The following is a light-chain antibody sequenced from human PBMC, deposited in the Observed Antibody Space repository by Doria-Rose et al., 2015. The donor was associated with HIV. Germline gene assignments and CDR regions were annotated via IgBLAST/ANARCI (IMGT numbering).Light chain of an antibody. CDR2: SAS. Sequence: TQSPSFLSASVGVRVNITCRASQGISRYLAWYQQQPGKAPTLLIFSASTLQSGVPSRFSGSGSGTEFTLTISSLQPEDFATYYCQQFDSFPRTFGQGTKVELK. V-gene: IGKV1-9*01. CDR3: QQFDSFPRT. J-gene: IGKJ1*01. CDR1: QGISRY.